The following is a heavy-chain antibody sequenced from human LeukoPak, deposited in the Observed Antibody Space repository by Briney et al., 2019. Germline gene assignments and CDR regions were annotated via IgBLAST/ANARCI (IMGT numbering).Heavy chain of an antibody. Sequence: GGSLRLSCAASGFIFSTYAMSWVRLAPGKGLEWVSGISGSGGTTNSADSVKGRFTISRDNSKKTLYLQMDSPRAEDTAVYYCSRGHGYGGVEGYYYYHGMDVWGQGTTVTVSS. CDR1: GFIFSTYA. V-gene: IGHV3-23*01. D-gene: IGHD4-23*01. CDR3: SRGHGYGGVEGYYYYHGMDV. CDR2: ISGSGGTT. J-gene: IGHJ6*02.